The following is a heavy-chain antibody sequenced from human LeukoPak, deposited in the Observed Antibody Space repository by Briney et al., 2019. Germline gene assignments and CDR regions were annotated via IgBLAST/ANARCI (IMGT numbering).Heavy chain of an antibody. CDR2: IFPGDSDT. D-gene: IGHD6-13*01. CDR3: ARPNLMAASSNDAFDI. Sequence: GESLKISCKGSGYSFTTYWIGWVRQMPGKGLEWMAIIFPGDSDTRYSPSFRGQATISADKSISTAYLQWRSLKASDTAMYYCARPNLMAASSNDAFDIWGQGTMVTVSS. J-gene: IGHJ3*02. CDR1: GYSFTTYW. V-gene: IGHV5-51*01.